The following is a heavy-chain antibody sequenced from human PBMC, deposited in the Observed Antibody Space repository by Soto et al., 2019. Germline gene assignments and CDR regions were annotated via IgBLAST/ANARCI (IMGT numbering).Heavy chain of an antibody. CDR1: GGSISSSNW. D-gene: IGHD6-19*01. CDR3: ARELYSSGWPVPFYFDY. J-gene: IGHJ4*02. V-gene: IGHV4-4*02. CDR2: IYHSGST. Sequence: NPSETLSLTCAVSGGSISSSNWWSWVRQPPGKGLEWIGEIYHSGSTNYNPSLKSRVTISVDKSKNQFSLKLSSVTAADTAVYYCARELYSSGWPVPFYFDYWGQGTLVTVSS.